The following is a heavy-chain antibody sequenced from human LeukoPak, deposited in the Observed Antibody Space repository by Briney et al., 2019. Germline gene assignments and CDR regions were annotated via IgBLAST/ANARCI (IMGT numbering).Heavy chain of an antibody. V-gene: IGHV4-31*03. D-gene: IGHD2-2*01. Sequence: SETLSLTCTVSGGSISNGDHYWSWIRQHPGKGLEWIGHIYYSGSTYYNPSLKSRVTISVDTSKNQFSLKLSSVTAADTAVYYCARDRDYCSSTSCYYYYGMDVWGQGTTVTVSS. J-gene: IGHJ6*02. CDR1: GGSISNGDHY. CDR3: ARDRDYCSSTSCYYYYGMDV. CDR2: IYYSGST.